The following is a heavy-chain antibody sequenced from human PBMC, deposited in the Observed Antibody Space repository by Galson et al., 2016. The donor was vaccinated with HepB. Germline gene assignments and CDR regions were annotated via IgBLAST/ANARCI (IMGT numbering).Heavy chain of an antibody. V-gene: IGHV3-23*01. CDR3: AKGGQWLLRGPGWFDP. J-gene: IGHJ5*02. Sequence: SLRLSCAASGFTFSSYAMSRVRQAPGKGLEWVSTISGSGATTYVADSVKGRFTMSRDNSKNTLYLQMNSLRVEDTAIYYCAKGGQWLLRGPGWFDPWGQGTLVSVSS. CDR1: GFTFSSYA. CDR2: ISGSGATT. D-gene: IGHD6-19*01.